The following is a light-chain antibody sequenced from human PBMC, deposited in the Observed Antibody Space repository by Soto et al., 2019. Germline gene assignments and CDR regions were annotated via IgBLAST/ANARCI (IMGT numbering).Light chain of an antibody. J-gene: IGKJ1*01. CDR1: QSVGTY. V-gene: IGKV3-11*01. CDR3: QQRSNWPRT. Sequence: EIVLTQSPATLSLSPGERATLSCRASQSVGTYLAWYQQKPGQAPRLLISDAFNRATGIPARFSGSGSGTDFTLTISSLEPEEFAVYYCQQRSNWPRTFGQGTKVDIK. CDR2: DAF.